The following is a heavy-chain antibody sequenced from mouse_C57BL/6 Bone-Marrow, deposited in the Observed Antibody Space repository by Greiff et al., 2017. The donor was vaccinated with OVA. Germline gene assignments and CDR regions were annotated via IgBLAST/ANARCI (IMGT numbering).Heavy chain of an antibody. Sequence: EVKVVESGGGLVQPGGSLKLSCAASGFTFSDYYMYWVRQTPEKRLEWVAYISNGGGSTYYPDTVKGRFTISRDNAKNTLYLQMSRLKSEDTAMYYCARHIYYDYDGGRDYWGQGTSVTVSS. CDR2: ISNGGGST. V-gene: IGHV5-12*01. J-gene: IGHJ4*01. D-gene: IGHD2-4*01. CDR3: ARHIYYDYDGGRDY. CDR1: GFTFSDYY.